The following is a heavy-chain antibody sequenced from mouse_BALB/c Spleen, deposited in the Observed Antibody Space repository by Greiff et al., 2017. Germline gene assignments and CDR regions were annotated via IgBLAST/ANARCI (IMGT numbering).Heavy chain of an antibody. Sequence: EVMLLESGGGLVKPGGSLKLSCAASGFTFSDYYMYWVRQTPEKRLEWVATISDGGSYTYYPDSVKGRFTISRDNAKNNLYLQMSSLKSEDTAMYYCARGTTYYFDYWGQGTTLTVSS. CDR3: ARGTTYYFDY. J-gene: IGHJ2*01. V-gene: IGHV5-4*02. D-gene: IGHD2-14*01. CDR1: GFTFSDYY. CDR2: ISDGGSYT.